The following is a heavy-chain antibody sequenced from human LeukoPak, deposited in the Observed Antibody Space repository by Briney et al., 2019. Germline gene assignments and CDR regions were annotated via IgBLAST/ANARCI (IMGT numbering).Heavy chain of an antibody. CDR3: AREGILYYYYGMDV. Sequence: PGGSLRLSCAASGFTFSSYEMNWVRQAPGKGLEWVSYISSSGSTIYYADSVKGGFTISRDNAKNSLYLQMNSLRAEDTAVYYCAREGILYYYYGMDVWGQGTTVTVSS. CDR1: GFTFSSYE. D-gene: IGHD1-14*01. J-gene: IGHJ6*02. V-gene: IGHV3-48*03. CDR2: ISSSGSTI.